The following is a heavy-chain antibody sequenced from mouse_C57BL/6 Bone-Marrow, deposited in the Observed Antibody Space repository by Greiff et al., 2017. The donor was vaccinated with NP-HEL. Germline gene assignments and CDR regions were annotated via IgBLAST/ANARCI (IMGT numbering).Heavy chain of an antibody. Sequence: EVQLQQSGAELVRPGASVKLSCTASGFNIKDDYMHWVKQRPEQGLEWIGWIDPENGDTEYASKFQSKATITADTSSNTAYLQLSSLTSEDTAVYYCTTFDYDWFAYWGQGTLVTVSA. D-gene: IGHD2-4*01. CDR3: TTFDYDWFAY. CDR2: IDPENGDT. CDR1: GFNIKDDY. J-gene: IGHJ3*01. V-gene: IGHV14-4*01.